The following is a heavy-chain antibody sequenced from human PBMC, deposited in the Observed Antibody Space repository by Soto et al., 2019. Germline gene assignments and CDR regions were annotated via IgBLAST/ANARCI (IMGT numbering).Heavy chain of an antibody. Sequence: GGSLRLSCAASGFTFSAYSMNWIRQAPGKGLEWVSYISESSSTIYYADSVKGRFTISRDNAKKSLYLQMNSLKTEDTAVYYCVRHVGETYFDYWGQGTLVTVSS. CDR2: ISESSSTI. V-gene: IGHV3-48*01. CDR1: GFTFSAYS. D-gene: IGHD2-21*01. CDR3: VRHVGETYFDY. J-gene: IGHJ4*02.